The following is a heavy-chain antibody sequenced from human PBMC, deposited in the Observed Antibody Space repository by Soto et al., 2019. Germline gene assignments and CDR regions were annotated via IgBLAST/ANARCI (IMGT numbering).Heavy chain of an antibody. D-gene: IGHD5-12*01. V-gene: IGHV1-69*13. J-gene: IGHJ4*02. CDR3: ARGSGGYNLNFLSY. CDR1: GGTFSSYA. Sequence: SVKVSCKASGGTFSSYAISWVRQAPGQGLEWMGGIIPIFGTANYAQKFQGRVTITAGESTSTAYMELSSLRSEDTAVYYCARGSGGYNLNFLSYWGQGTLVTVSS. CDR2: IIPIFGTA.